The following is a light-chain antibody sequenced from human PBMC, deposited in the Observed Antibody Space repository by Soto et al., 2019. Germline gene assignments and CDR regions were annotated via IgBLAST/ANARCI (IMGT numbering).Light chain of an antibody. Sequence: EIQMTQSPSTLSASVGDKVTITCRASQNISNWLAWYQQKPGKAPRLLIYKASTLASGVPSRFRGSGSGTDFTLTSRRLQHVDVANYHCQKYRTLYTFGQGTKLEVK. V-gene: IGKV1-5*03. J-gene: IGKJ2*01. CDR2: KAS. CDR1: QNISNW. CDR3: QKYRTLYT.